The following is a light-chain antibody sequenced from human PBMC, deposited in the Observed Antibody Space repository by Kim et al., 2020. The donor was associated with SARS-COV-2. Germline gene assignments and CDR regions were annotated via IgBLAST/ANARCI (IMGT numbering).Light chain of an antibody. CDR1: QSVSSN. Sequence: LSLSPGERATLSCRASQSVSSNLAWYQQRPGQPPRLLIYDASNRATGIPARFSGSGSGTDFTLTISSLEPEDLAVYYCQQRSNWPSFGPGTRLEI. V-gene: IGKV3-11*01. J-gene: IGKJ2*03. CDR3: QQRSNWPS. CDR2: DAS.